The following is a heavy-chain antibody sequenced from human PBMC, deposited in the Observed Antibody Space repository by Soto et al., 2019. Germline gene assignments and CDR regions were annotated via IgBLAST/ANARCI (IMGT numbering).Heavy chain of an antibody. Sequence: QVPLVQSGAEVKKPGSSVKVSCKASGRTFNNYAISWVRQAPGIGFEWLGVIIPIGGTPEHAQKFQGRVTISADESTNTAYMELSSLRSEDTAVYYCATKYYDGSGHYFIFEHWGQGTLVTVSS. CDR1: GRTFNNYA. D-gene: IGHD3-22*01. V-gene: IGHV1-69*01. J-gene: IGHJ4*02. CDR3: ATKYYDGSGHYFIFEH. CDR2: IIPIGGTP.